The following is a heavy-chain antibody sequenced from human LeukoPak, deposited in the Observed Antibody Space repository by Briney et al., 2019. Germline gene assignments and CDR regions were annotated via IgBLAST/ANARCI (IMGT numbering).Heavy chain of an antibody. J-gene: IGHJ4*02. Sequence: GGSLRLSCAASGFTVSSNYMSWVRQAPGKGLQWVSYISPSSSTIYYADSVRGRFTISRDNAKNSLYLQMNSLRDEDTAVYYCARGGGVDYWGQGTPVTVSS. CDR3: ARGGGVDY. V-gene: IGHV3-48*02. CDR2: ISPSSSTI. D-gene: IGHD3-16*01. CDR1: GFTVSSNY.